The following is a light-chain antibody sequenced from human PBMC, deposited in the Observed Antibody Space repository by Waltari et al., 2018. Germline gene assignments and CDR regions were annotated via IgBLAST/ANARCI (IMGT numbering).Light chain of an antibody. CDR1: QSVRTF. CDR2: DAS. V-gene: IGKV3-11*01. J-gene: IGKJ4*01. Sequence: EVVLTQSPAILSLSPGERATLSCRASQSVRTFVAWYQQKPGQAPRLLIYDASNRATGIPARFSGRGSGTDFTLTISSLEPEDFAVYYCQQRSDWLTFGGGTRVEIK. CDR3: QQRSDWLT.